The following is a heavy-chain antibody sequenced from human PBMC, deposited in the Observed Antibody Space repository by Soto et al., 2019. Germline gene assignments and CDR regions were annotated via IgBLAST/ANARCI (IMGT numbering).Heavy chain of an antibody. CDR2: IILIFGTA. CDR1: GGTFSSYA. J-gene: IGHJ5*02. CDR3: ARQAYCGGDCYSWFDP. V-gene: IGHV1-69*13. D-gene: IGHD2-21*02. Sequence: GASVKVSCKASGGTFSSYAISWVRQAPGQGLEWMGGIILIFGTANYAQKFQGRVTITADESTSTAYMELSSLRSEDTAVYYCARQAYCGGDCYSWFDPWGQGTLVTVSS.